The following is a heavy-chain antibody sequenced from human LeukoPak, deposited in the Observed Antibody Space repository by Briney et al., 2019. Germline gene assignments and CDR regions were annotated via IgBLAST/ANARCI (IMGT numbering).Heavy chain of an antibody. CDR1: GFSFSRYA. J-gene: IGHJ4*02. Sequence: GGSLRLSCAASGFSFSRYAMHWVRQAPGKGLEWVAVISYDGSNKYYADSVKGRFTISRDNSRNTLYLQMNSLRAEDTAVYYCARGKGYFDYWGQGTLVTVSS. CDR2: ISYDGSNK. V-gene: IGHV3-30*04. CDR3: ARGKGYFDY.